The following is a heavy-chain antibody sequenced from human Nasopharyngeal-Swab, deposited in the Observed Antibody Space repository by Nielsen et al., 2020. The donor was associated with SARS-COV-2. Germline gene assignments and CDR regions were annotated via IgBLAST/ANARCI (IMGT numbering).Heavy chain of an antibody. J-gene: IGHJ4*02. CDR1: GYTFTSYY. Sequence: ASVKVSCKASGYTFTSYYMHWVRQAPGQGLEWMGIINPSGGSTSYAQKFQGRVTMTRDTSTSTVYMELSSLRSEDTAVYYCARAKFPYYYDSSGFLPGAYWGQGTLVTVSS. CDR2: INPSGGST. V-gene: IGHV1-46*01. CDR3: ARAKFPYYYDSSGFLPGAY. D-gene: IGHD3-22*01.